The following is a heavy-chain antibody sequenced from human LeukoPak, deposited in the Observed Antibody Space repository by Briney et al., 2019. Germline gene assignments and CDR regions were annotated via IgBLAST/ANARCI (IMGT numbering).Heavy chain of an antibody. CDR3: ARSAPNYDILTGRGAFDI. V-gene: IGHV1-69*06. Sequence: SSVKVSCKASGGTFISYGISLVRQAPGQGLEWMGGIIPIFGTTSYAQKFQGRVTITADKSTNTAYMELSSLRSEDTAVYYCARSAPNYDILTGRGAFDIWGQGTMVTVSS. CDR1: GGTFISYG. D-gene: IGHD3-9*01. J-gene: IGHJ3*02. CDR2: IIPIFGTT.